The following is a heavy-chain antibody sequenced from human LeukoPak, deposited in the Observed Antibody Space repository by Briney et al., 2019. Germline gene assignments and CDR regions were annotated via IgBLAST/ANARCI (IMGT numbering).Heavy chain of an antibody. Sequence: SETLSLTCTVSGGSFSGYYWSWIRQPPGKGLEWIREINHSGSTNYNPSLKSRVTISVDTSKNQFSLKLSSVTAADTAVYYCARGRYSSSWYSFAPKNWFDPWGHGTLVTVSS. D-gene: IGHD6-13*01. V-gene: IGHV4-34*01. CDR3: ARGRYSSSWYSFAPKNWFDP. CDR1: GGSFSGYY. J-gene: IGHJ5*02. CDR2: INHSGST.